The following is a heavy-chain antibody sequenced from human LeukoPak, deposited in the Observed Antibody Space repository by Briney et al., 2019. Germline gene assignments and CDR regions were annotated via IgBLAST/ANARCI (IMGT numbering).Heavy chain of an antibody. J-gene: IGHJ4*02. Sequence: PSQTLSLTCAVSGGSISSGGYSWSWIRQPPGKGLEWIGYIYHSGSTYYNPSLKSRVTISVDRSKNQFSLKLSSVTAADTAVYYCARVLVARREYYFDYWGQGTLVTVSS. CDR2: IYHSGST. CDR1: GGSISSGGYS. D-gene: IGHD5-12*01. CDR3: ARVLVARREYYFDY. V-gene: IGHV4-30-2*01.